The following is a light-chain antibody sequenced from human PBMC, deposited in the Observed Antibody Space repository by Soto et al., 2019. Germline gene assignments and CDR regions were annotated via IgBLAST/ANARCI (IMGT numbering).Light chain of an antibody. CDR2: DSS. CDR1: QDISNY. J-gene: IGKJ4*01. Sequence: DIQMTQSPSSLSASVGDRVTITCQASQDISNYLNWYQQKPGKAPKLLIYDSSNLETGVPSRFSGSGSGTHFTFPISPLQPEDIATYYCQQYDNLLLTFGGGTKVAIK. V-gene: IGKV1-33*01. CDR3: QQYDNLLLT.